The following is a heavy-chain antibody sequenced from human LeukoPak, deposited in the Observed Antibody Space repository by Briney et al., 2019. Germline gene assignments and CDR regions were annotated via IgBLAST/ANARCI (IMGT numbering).Heavy chain of an antibody. CDR2: IYYSGST. Sequence: GSLRLSCAASGFTVSSNYMSWIRQPPGKGLEWIGYIYYSGSTNYNPSLKSRVTISVDTSKNQFSLKLSSVTAADTAVYYCARVRGWFDPWGQGTLVTVSS. D-gene: IGHD3-10*01. CDR1: GFTVSSNY. V-gene: IGHV4-59*02. CDR3: ARVRGWFDP. J-gene: IGHJ5*02.